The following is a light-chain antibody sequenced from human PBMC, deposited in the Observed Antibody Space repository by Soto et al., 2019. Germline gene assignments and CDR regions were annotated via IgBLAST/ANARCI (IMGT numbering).Light chain of an antibody. CDR2: GAS. Sequence: EIVLTQSPGTLSLSPGERATLSCRASQCVSSSYLAWHQQKPGQAPRLLIYGASSRATGIPDRFSGSGSGTDCALTISRRGPGDFAVYYCQQYGSSLLTFGQGTGLEI. CDR1: QCVSSSY. V-gene: IGKV3-20*01. CDR3: QQYGSSLLT. J-gene: IGKJ5*01.